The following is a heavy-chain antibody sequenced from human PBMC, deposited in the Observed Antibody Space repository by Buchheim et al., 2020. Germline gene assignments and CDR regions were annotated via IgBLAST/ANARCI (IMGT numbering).Heavy chain of an antibody. D-gene: IGHD3-3*01. J-gene: IGHJ4*02. CDR1: GGSTSSGGYY. CDR3: ARGRFLEWLLPFDY. CDR2: IYYSGST. V-gene: IGHV4-31*03. Sequence: QVQLQESGPGLVKPSQTLSLTCTVSGGSTSSGGYYSSWIRQHPGKGLEWIGYIYYSGSTYYNPSLKSRVTIAVETFKNKLSLKLSSVAAANTAVYYCARGRFLEWLLPFDYWGQGTL.